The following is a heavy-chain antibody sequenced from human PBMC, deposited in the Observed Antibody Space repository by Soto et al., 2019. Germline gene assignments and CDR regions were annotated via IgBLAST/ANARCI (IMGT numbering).Heavy chain of an antibody. D-gene: IGHD2-15*01. CDR1: GGSISSGDYY. CDR3: ARARIQGIVADWFDP. CDR2: IYYSGST. V-gene: IGHV4-30-4*01. Sequence: QVQLQESGPGLVKPSQTLSLTCTVSGGSISSGDYYWSWIRQPPGKGLEWIGYIYYSGSTYYNPSLKSRVTISVDTSKNQFSLKLSSVTAADTAVYYCARARIQGIVADWFDPWGQGTLVTVSS. J-gene: IGHJ5*02.